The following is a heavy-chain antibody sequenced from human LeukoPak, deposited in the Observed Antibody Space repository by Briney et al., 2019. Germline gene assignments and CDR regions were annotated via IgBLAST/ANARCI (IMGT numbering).Heavy chain of an antibody. V-gene: IGHV4-59*01. Sequence: SETLSLTCTVSGGSISSYYWSWIRQPPGKGLEWIGYIYYSGSTNYNPSLKSRVTISVDTSKNQFSLKMSSVTAADTAVYYSARAPNGFGAFDIWGPGTMVTVSS. CDR3: ARAPNGFGAFDI. CDR1: GGSISSYY. D-gene: IGHD2-8*01. CDR2: IYYSGST. J-gene: IGHJ3*02.